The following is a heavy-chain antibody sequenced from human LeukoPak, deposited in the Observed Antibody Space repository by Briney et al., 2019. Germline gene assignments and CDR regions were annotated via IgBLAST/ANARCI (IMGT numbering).Heavy chain of an antibody. CDR1: GYTFTGYY. Sequence: ASVKVSCKASGYTFTGYYMHWVRQAPGQGLEWMGWINPNSGGTNYAQKFQGRVTMTRDTSISTAYMELSRLRSDDTAVYYCARDGYDFWSGYLNWLDPWGQGTLVTVSS. D-gene: IGHD3-3*01. CDR3: ARDGYDFWSGYLNWLDP. V-gene: IGHV1-2*02. J-gene: IGHJ5*02. CDR2: INPNSGGT.